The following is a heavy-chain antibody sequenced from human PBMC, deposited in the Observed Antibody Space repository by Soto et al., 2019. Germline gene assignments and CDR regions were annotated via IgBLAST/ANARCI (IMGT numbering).Heavy chain of an antibody. CDR2: ISHSGTT. CDR1: GASISSTEW. CDR3: ARDFKAPNDAWAFDY. Sequence: QVQLRESGPGLVMPSGTLSLTCAVSGASISSTEWWNWVRQPPGKGLGWIGEISHSGTTIYNPSLKSRVTISMDESQNHFSLKLTSVTAADTAVYFCARDFKAPNDAWAFDYWGQGALVTVSS. J-gene: IGHJ4*02. D-gene: IGHD3-16*01. V-gene: IGHV4-4*02.